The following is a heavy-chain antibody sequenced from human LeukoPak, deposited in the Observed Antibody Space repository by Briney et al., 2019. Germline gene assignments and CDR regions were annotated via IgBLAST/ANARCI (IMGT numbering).Heavy chain of an antibody. CDR3: ARVSADFWSGYYAKYFDY. Sequence: SETLSLTCTVSGGSICSSSYYWGWIRQPPGKGLEWIGSIYYSGSTYYNPSLKSRVTISVDTSKNQFSLKLSSVTAADTAVYYCARVSADFWSGYYAKYFDYWGQGTLVTVSS. V-gene: IGHV4-39*07. CDR2: IYYSGST. D-gene: IGHD3-3*01. CDR1: GGSICSSSYY. J-gene: IGHJ4*02.